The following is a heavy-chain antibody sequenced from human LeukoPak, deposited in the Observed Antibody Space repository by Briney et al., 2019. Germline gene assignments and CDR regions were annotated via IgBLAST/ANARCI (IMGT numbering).Heavy chain of an antibody. J-gene: IGHJ1*01. V-gene: IGHV3-7*01. CDR1: GFTSSSYW. CDR3: ARDLRVASCPEYFYH. CDR2: INQDGTER. Sequence: GGSLRLSCAASGFTSSSYWMSWVRQVPRKGLEWVADINQDGTERYYVDSVKGRYTISRDNAKDSLYLQMNSVRGEDTAVYYSARDLRVASCPEYFYHWGQGSLVTVSA. D-gene: IGHD2-21*01.